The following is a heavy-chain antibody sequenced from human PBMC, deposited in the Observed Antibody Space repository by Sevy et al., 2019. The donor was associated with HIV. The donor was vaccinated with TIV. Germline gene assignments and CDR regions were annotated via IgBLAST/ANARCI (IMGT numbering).Heavy chain of an antibody. J-gene: IGHJ4*02. D-gene: IGHD6-19*01. V-gene: IGHV1-3*01. Sequence: ASVKVSCKASGYTFTSYAMHWVRQAPGQRLEWMGWINAGNGNTKYSQKFQGRVTITRDTSASTANMELSSLRSEDTAVYYCARDSIKQSSGIAVAPGNYWGQGTLVTVSS. CDR1: GYTFTSYA. CDR3: ARDSIKQSSGIAVAPGNY. CDR2: INAGNGNT.